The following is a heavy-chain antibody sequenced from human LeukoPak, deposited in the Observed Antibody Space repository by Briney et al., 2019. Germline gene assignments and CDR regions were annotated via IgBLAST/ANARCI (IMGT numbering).Heavy chain of an antibody. D-gene: IGHD6-19*01. CDR2: IYPGDSDT. V-gene: IGHV5-51*01. CDR1: GYSFTSYW. CDR3: ARPCGSSGWNYYYYYMDV. Sequence: GESLKISCKGSGYSFTSYWIGWVRQMPGKGLEWMGIIYPGDSDTRYSPSFQGQVTISADKSISTAYLQWSSLKASDTAMYYCARPCGSSGWNYYYYYMDVWGKGTTVTISS. J-gene: IGHJ6*03.